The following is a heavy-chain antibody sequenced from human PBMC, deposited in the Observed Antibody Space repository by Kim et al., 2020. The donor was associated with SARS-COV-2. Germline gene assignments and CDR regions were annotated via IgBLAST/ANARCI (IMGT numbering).Heavy chain of an antibody. V-gene: IGHV6-1*01. Sequence: QTLSLTCAISGDSVSANSAAWNWIRQSPSRGLEWLGRTYYRSKWNNDYAVSVRSRITINPDTSKKHFSLQLNSVTPEDTAIYYCARGDQAFDIWGQGTMVTVSS. CDR3: ARGDQAFDI. CDR2: TYYRSKWNN. J-gene: IGHJ3*02. CDR1: GDSVSANSAA.